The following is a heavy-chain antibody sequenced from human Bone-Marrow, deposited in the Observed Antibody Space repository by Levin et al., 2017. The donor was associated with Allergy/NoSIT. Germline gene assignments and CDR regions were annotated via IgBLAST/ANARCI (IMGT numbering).Heavy chain of an antibody. Sequence: HSQTLSLTCSLSGGSISTGGFHWSWVRQRPGKGLEWIGYIYYSGNTYYNPSLQSRLSISIDTSKNQFSLRLTSVTAADTAVYYCAREDGYVFDYWGQGTLVTVSS. CDR3: AREDGYVFDY. CDR1: GGSISTGGFH. D-gene: IGHD5-24*01. J-gene: IGHJ4*02. CDR2: IYYSGNT. V-gene: IGHV4-31*03.